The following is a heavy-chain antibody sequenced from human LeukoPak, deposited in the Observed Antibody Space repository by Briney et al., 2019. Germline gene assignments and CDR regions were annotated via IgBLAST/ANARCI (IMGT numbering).Heavy chain of an antibody. J-gene: IGHJ4*02. CDR1: GYTFTSYG. Sequence: ASVKVSCKASGYTFTSYGISWVRQAPGQGLEWMGWISAYNGNTNYAQKLRGRVTMTTDTSTSTAYMELRSLRSDDTAVYYCARDINVRGYSYGLPFDYWGQGTLVTVSS. V-gene: IGHV1-18*01. D-gene: IGHD5-18*01. CDR3: ARDINVRGYSYGLPFDY. CDR2: ISAYNGNT.